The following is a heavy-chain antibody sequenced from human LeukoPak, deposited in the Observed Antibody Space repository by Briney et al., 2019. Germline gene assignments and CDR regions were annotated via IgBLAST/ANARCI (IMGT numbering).Heavy chain of an antibody. CDR1: GFTFSSYG. D-gene: IGHD6-6*01. Sequence: PGRSLILSCAASGFTFSSYGMHWVRQAPGKGLEWVAVIWYDGSNKYYADSVKGRFTISRDNSKNTLYLQMNSLRAEDTAVYYCARSPLYSSSIVVDYWGQGTLVTVSS. V-gene: IGHV3-33*01. J-gene: IGHJ4*02. CDR2: IWYDGSNK. CDR3: ARSPLYSSSIVVDY.